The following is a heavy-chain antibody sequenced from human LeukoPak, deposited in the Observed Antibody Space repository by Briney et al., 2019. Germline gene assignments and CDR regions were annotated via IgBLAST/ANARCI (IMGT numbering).Heavy chain of an antibody. V-gene: IGHV4-30-4*01. CDR1: GGSISSGDYY. D-gene: IGHD4-17*01. CDR2: IYYSGST. Sequence: PSQTLSLTCTVPGGSISSGDYYWSWIRQPPGKGLEWIGYIYYSGSTYYNPSLKSRVTISVDTSKNQFSLKLSSVTAADTAVYYCARVTDTVPRFDYWGQGTLVTVSS. J-gene: IGHJ4*02. CDR3: ARVTDTVPRFDY.